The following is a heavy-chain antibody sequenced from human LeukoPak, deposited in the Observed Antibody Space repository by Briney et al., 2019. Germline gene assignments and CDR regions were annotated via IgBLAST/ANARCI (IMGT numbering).Heavy chain of an antibody. CDR2: INHSGST. J-gene: IGHJ5*02. D-gene: IGHD3-3*01. CDR1: GGSFSGYY. V-gene: IGHV4-34*01. CDR3: ARAIRITIFGVAAWFDP. Sequence: SETLSLTCAVYGGSFSGYYWSWIRQPPGKGLEWIGEINHSGSTNYNPSLKSRVTISVDTSKNQFSLKLSSVTAADTAVYYCARAIRITIFGVAAWFDPWGQGTLVTVSS.